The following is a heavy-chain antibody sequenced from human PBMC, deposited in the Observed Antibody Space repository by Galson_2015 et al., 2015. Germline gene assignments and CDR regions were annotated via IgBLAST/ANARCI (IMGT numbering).Heavy chain of an antibody. CDR2: IKSKTDGGTT. D-gene: IGHD6-13*01. V-gene: IGHV3-15*01. CDR3: TTDQGVGGQQLESLDY. J-gene: IGHJ4*02. Sequence: SLRLSCAASGFTFSNACMSWVRQAPGKGLEWVGRIKSKTDGGTTDYAEPEKGRFTISRDDSKNTLYLQMNSLKTEDTAVYYCTTDQGVGGQQLESLDYWGQGTLVTVSS. CDR1: GFTFSNAC.